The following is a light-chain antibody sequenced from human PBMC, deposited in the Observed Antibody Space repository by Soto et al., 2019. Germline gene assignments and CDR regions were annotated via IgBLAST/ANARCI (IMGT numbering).Light chain of an antibody. V-gene: IGKV3-15*01. Sequence: EIVMTQSPATLSVSPGERATLSCRASQSVSNNLAWYQQKPGQAPRLLIYGASTRATGIPARFSGSGSWKDSNQKISSLQSEDFVVYYCQQYNNWPPLTFGGGTKVEIK. J-gene: IGKJ4*01. CDR3: QQYNNWPPLT. CDR1: QSVSNN. CDR2: GAS.